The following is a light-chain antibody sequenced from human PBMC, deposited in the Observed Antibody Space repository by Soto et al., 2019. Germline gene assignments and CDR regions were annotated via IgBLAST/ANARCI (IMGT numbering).Light chain of an antibody. CDR3: SSYTNSGTVL. Sequence: QSALTQPASVSGSPGQSITISCTGTSSDVSGYDYVSWYQQYAGKAPKLTIYNVRNRPSGVSNRFSGSKSGNTASLTISGLQPEDEADYFCSSYTNSGTVLFGGGTQLTVL. J-gene: IGLJ2*01. CDR1: SSDVSGYDY. CDR2: NVR. V-gene: IGLV2-14*01.